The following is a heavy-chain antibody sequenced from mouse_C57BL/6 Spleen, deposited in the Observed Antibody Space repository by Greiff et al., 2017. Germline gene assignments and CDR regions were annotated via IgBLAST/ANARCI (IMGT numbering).Heavy chain of an antibody. V-gene: IGHV5-16*01. CDR3: ARERDYYYGSSFYFDY. J-gene: IGHJ2*01. Sequence: DVMLVESEGGLVQPGSSMKLSCTASGFTFSDYYMAWVRQVPEKGLEWVANINYDGSSTYYLDSLKSRFIISRDNAKNILYLQMSSLKSEDTATYYCARERDYYYGSSFYFDYWGQGTTLTVSS. CDR2: INYDGSST. D-gene: IGHD1-1*01. CDR1: GFTFSDYY.